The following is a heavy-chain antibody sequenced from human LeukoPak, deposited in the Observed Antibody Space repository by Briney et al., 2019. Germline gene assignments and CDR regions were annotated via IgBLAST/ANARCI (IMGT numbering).Heavy chain of an antibody. J-gene: IGHJ4*02. CDR2: IYPADSDT. CDR1: LYSFTNYW. CDR3: ARHYYGSGSSGQNDY. Sequence: GESLKISCEGSLYSFTNYWIAWVRQMPGKGLEWMGIIYPADSDTRYSPSFQGQVTISADKSISTAYLQWSSLKASDTAMYYCARHYYGSGSSGQNDYWGQGTLVTVSS. D-gene: IGHD3-10*01. V-gene: IGHV5-51*01.